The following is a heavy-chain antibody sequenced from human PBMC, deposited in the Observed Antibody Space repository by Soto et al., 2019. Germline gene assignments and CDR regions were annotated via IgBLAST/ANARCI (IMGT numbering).Heavy chain of an antibody. V-gene: IGHV2-5*01. J-gene: IGHJ4*02. CDR2: IYYNDDR. D-gene: IGHD5-12*01. CDR1: GFSFTTAGVA. CDR3: AHSDGGYEIIYFDF. Sequence: GPTLVNPTQTLTLTCTFSGFSFTTAGVAVGWIRQTPGGALEWLTLIYYNDDRRFSPSLKTRLTITGDTSKNQVVLSLTNVDPGDTATYFCAHSDGGYEIIYFDFWGQGIPVTAPQ.